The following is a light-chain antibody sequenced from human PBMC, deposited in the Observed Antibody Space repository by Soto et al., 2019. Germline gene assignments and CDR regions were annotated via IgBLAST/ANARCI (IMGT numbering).Light chain of an antibody. CDR2: GAS. CDR3: QEYNKWPGT. CDR1: QSVSSN. Sequence: EIVMTQSPATLSVSPGERATLSCRASQSVSSNLAWYQQKPGQAPRLLIYGASTRATGIPARFSGSGSGTEFTLTISSLQLEDFAVYYCQEYNKWPGTYGQGTKVDIK. J-gene: IGKJ1*01. V-gene: IGKV3-15*01.